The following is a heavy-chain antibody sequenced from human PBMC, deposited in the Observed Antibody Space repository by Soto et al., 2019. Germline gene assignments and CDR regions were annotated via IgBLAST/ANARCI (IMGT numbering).Heavy chain of an antibody. Sequence: PGGSLRLSCAASGFTFSSYSMNWVRQAPGKGLEWVSSISSSSSYIYYADSVKGRFTISRDNAKNSLYLQMNSLRAEDTAVYYCARLKSFSRAYYYGMDVWGQGTTVTVSS. CDR1: GFTFSSYS. CDR2: ISSSSSYI. V-gene: IGHV3-21*01. CDR3: ARLKSFSRAYYYGMDV. J-gene: IGHJ6*02. D-gene: IGHD6-13*01.